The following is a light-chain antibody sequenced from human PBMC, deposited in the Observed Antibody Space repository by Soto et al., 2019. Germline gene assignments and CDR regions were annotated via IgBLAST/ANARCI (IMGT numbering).Light chain of an antibody. CDR2: AAS. CDR3: QQSYSTLTWT. V-gene: IGKV1-39*01. CDR1: QSIRSY. J-gene: IGKJ1*01. Sequence: DIQMTQSPSSLSASVGDRVTITCRASQSIRSYLNWYQQKPGKAPKLLIYAASSLQSGVPSRFSGSGSGTYFTLTISSLQPEDFATYYCQQSYSTLTWTFGQGTKVEIK.